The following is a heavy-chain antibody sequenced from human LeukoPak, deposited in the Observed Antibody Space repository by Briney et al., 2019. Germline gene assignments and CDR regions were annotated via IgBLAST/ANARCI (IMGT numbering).Heavy chain of an antibody. V-gene: IGHV4-59*01. D-gene: IGHD6-19*01. Sequence: PSETLSLTCTVSGGSISTYYWSWIRQPPGKGLEWIGYVYYSGSANYNPSLNSRVTISVDTSKNQFSLNLTSVTAADTAVYYCARGGGYYFDYCGQGTPVTVSS. CDR2: VYYSGSA. CDR3: ARGGGYYFDY. J-gene: IGHJ4*02. CDR1: GGSISTYY.